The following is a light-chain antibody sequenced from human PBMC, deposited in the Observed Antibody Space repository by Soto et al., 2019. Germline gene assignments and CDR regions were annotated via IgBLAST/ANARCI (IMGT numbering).Light chain of an antibody. V-gene: IGKV1-5*01. CDR2: EAS. CDR3: QQYGSYPLT. Sequence: DIVMTQSPSTLSASVGERATLSCRASQTICSWLAWYQHKPGQAPRLLIYEASTWVRGVPARFSGSGSGTEFTLTVSSLQPEDFATYYCQQYGSYPLTFGGGTKVEIK. CDR1: QTICSW. J-gene: IGKJ4*01.